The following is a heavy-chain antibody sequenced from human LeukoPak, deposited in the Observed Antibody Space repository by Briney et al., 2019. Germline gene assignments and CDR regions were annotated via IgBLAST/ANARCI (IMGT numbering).Heavy chain of an antibody. Sequence: SETLSLTCTVSGGSISSSSYYWGWIRQPPGKGLEWIGSIYYSGSTYYNPSLKSRVTISVDTSKNQFSLKLSSVTAADTAVYYCARERSPGRVLDYWGQGTLVTVSS. J-gene: IGHJ4*02. D-gene: IGHD3-10*01. V-gene: IGHV4-39*07. CDR3: ARERSPGRVLDY. CDR1: GGSISSSSYY. CDR2: IYYSGST.